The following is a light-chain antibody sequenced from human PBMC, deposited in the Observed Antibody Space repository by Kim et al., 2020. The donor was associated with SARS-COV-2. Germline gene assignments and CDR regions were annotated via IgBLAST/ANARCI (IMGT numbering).Light chain of an antibody. CDR2: KAS. J-gene: IGKJ1*01. CDR1: QSISAW. CDR3: QQYDDLSWT. V-gene: IGKV1-5*03. Sequence: DIQMTQSASTLSASVGDTVTITCRASQSISAWLAWYQQKPGRAPKLLIYKASSLEGGVPSRFSGSGSGTEFTLTISSLQPDDFATYYCQQYDDLSWTFGQGTKVDIK.